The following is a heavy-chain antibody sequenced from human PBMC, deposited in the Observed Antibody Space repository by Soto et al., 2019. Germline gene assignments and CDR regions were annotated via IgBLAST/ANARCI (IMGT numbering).Heavy chain of an antibody. J-gene: IGHJ4*02. V-gene: IGHV4-59*11. CDR1: GGSISSHY. CDR2: IYYSGGT. CDR3: ARDSAAGTGDYDH. D-gene: IGHD6-13*01. Sequence: SETLSLTCSVSGGSISSHYWGWIRQPPGKGLEWIGHIYYSGGTSYNPSLKSRITVSVDTSKNQFSLKLSSVTAADMAVYYCARDSAAGTGDYDHWGQGILVTVSS.